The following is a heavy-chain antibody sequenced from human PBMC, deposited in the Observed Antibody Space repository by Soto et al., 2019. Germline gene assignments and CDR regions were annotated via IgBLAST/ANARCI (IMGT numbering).Heavy chain of an antibody. CDR2: ISGSGAST. D-gene: IGHD6-13*01. V-gene: IGHV3-23*01. Sequence: EVQLLESGGGLVQPGGSLRLSCAASGFTFSSYAMSWVRQAPGKGLEWVSAISGSGASTYYADSVKGRFTISRDNSKKTLDLQMNSLSAEDTAFYYCAKSYTSSWRGPFDYLGQGTIVTVSS. CDR3: AKSYTSSWRGPFDY. J-gene: IGHJ4*02. CDR1: GFTFSSYA.